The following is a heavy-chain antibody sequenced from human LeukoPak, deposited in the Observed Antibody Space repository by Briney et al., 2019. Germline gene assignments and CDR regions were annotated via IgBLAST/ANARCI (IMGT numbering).Heavy chain of an antibody. CDR2: IYYSGST. D-gene: IGHD3-22*01. J-gene: IGHJ4*02. V-gene: IGHV4-59*01. Sequence: SETLSLTCTVSGGSISSYYWSWIRQPPGKGLGWIGYIYYSGSTNYNPSLKSRVTISVDTSKNQFSLKLSSVTAADTAVYYCARGEDYYDSSGYFDYWGQGTLVTVSS. CDR1: GGSISSYY. CDR3: ARGEDYYDSSGYFDY.